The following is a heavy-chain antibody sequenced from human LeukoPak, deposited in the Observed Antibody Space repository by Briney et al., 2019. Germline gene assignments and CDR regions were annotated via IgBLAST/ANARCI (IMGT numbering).Heavy chain of an antibody. D-gene: IGHD5-18*01. Sequence: GGSLRLSCTVSGFTFSAYWMSWVRQAPGKGLEWVSAISGSGGSTYYADSVKGRFTISRDNSKNTLYLQMNSLRAEDTAVYYCAKDPRGYGDYYYYYYMDVWGKGTTVTVSS. CDR2: ISGSGGST. V-gene: IGHV3-23*01. J-gene: IGHJ6*03. CDR1: GFTFSAYW. CDR3: AKDPRGYGDYYYYYYMDV.